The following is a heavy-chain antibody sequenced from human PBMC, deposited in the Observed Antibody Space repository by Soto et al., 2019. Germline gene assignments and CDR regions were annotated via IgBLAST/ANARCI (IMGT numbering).Heavy chain of an antibody. CDR2: IKQDGSEK. Sequence: QPGGSLRLSCAASGFTFSSYWMSWVRQAPGKGLEWVANIKQDGSEKYYVDSVKGRFTISRDNAKNSLYLQMNSLRAEDTAVYYCARDGSSWYIYYYYGMDVWGQGTTVTVSS. V-gene: IGHV3-7*01. CDR1: GFTFSSYW. D-gene: IGHD6-13*01. J-gene: IGHJ6*02. CDR3: ARDGSSWYIYYYYGMDV.